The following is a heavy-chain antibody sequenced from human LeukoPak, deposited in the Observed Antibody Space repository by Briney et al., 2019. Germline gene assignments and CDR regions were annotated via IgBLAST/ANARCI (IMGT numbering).Heavy chain of an antibody. CDR2: RYYVRSP. CDR1: GDSISRITSY. V-gene: IGHV4-39*02. CDR3: ARRSGPGTLSY. Sequence: SETLSLTWTLSGDSISRITSYWAWIRQPPGKGLEWIRLRYYVRSPSPNPPLQSHATSSEDTSKNHFSRKRSSVTAADTAVYYWARRSGPGTLSYWGQGTLVTVS. D-gene: IGHD1-26*01. J-gene: IGHJ4*02.